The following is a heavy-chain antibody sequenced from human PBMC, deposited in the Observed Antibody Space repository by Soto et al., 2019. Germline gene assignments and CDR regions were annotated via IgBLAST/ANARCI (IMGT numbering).Heavy chain of an antibody. V-gene: IGHV4-59*08. CDR1: GGSLNRYY. J-gene: IGHJ6*03. D-gene: IGHD5-12*01. Sequence: SETLSLTCTVSGGSLNRYYWSWIRQPPGKGLEWMGYIYYSGSTNYNPSLKSRLTISLDTSKNQFSLNLNSVTAADTAVYYCARRVPPPDIVAKSSYYMDVWGKGTMVTVSS. CDR2: IYYSGST. CDR3: ARRVPPPDIVAKSSYYMDV.